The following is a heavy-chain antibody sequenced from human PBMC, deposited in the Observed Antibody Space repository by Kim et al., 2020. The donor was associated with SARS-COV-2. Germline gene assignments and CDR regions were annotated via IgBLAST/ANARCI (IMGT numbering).Heavy chain of an antibody. CDR3: AKGHMEGGSYPS. V-gene: IGHV3-30*18. CDR1: GFTFSSYG. Sequence: GGSLRLSCAASGFTFSSYGMHWVRQAPGKGLEWVALISYDGSNQYYADSVQGRFTISRDSSKNTLYLQMNSLRAEDTAVYFCAKGHMEGGSYPSWGQGTL. CDR2: ISYDGSNQ. J-gene: IGHJ4*02. D-gene: IGHD3-16*02.